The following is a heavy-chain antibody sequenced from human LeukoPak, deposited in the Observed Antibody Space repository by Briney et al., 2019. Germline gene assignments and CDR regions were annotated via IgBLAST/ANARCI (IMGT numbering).Heavy chain of an antibody. J-gene: IGHJ4*02. CDR3: ARETNYYFDY. CDR2: INPKTGVT. Sequence: ASVKVSCKASGGTFSSYAISWVRQAPRQGLEWMGRINPKTGVTNYAQNFQGRVTMTRDTSISTAYMDLSRLRSDDTAVYYCARETNYYFDYSGLGTLVTVSS. D-gene: IGHD4/OR15-4a*01. CDR1: GGTFSSYA. V-gene: IGHV1-2*06.